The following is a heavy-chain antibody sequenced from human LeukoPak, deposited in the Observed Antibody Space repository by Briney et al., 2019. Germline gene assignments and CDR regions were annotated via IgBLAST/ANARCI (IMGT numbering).Heavy chain of an antibody. V-gene: IGHV4-59*08. J-gene: IGHJ4*02. Sequence: PSQTLSLTCTVSGGSISSYSWGWIWQPPGKGLGWVGDIYYSGSTNYNPSLTSRVTMAVDTSKNQFSLKLSSVTAADTAVYYCARHRRNYYGTGGSPFDYWGQGILVTVSS. D-gene: IGHD2-8*02. CDR2: IYYSGST. CDR3: ARHRRNYYGTGGSPFDY. CDR1: GGSISSYS.